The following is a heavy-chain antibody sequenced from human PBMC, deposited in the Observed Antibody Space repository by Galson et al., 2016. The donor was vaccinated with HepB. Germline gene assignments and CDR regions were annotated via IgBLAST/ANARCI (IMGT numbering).Heavy chain of an antibody. J-gene: IGHJ6*02. CDR2: ISYSGNT. CDR1: GGSIGRNS. CDR3: ARASSISTLGRMDV. D-gene: IGHD3-3*02. V-gene: IGHV4-59*01. Sequence: ETLSLTCTVPGGSIGRNSWSWIRQPPGKGLEWIGYISYSGNTNYNPSLKSRVTISIDTTKSQFSLNLNSVTTADTAVYYCARASSISTLGRMDVWGQGTTVTVSS.